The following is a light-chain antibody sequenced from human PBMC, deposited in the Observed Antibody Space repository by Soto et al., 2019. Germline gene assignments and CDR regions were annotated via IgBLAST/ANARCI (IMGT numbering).Light chain of an antibody. CDR1: QSIYKW. V-gene: IGKV1-5*01. Sequence: GDRVTITCRASQSIYKWLAWYQQKPGKAPNHLIYEASNLENGVPSRFSGSGSETEFTLTISSLQPDDVATYYCQQYNTYWTFGQGTKVEIK. CDR2: EAS. J-gene: IGKJ1*01. CDR3: QQYNTYWT.